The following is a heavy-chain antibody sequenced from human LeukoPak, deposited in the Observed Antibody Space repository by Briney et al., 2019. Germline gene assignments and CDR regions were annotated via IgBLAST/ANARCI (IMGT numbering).Heavy chain of an antibody. Sequence: GRSLRLSCAASGFTFSSYAMHWVRQAPGKGLEWVAVISYDGSNKYYADSVKGRFTISRDNSKNTLYLQMNSLRAEDTAVYYCAREIWLGPYYYYGMDVWGKGTTVTVSS. CDR1: GFTFSSYA. D-gene: IGHD3-9*01. J-gene: IGHJ6*04. CDR2: ISYDGSNK. CDR3: AREIWLGPYYYYGMDV. V-gene: IGHV3-30*04.